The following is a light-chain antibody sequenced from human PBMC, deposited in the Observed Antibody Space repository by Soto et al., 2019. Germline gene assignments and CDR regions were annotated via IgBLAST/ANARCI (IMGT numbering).Light chain of an antibody. CDR1: QSVSSRY. Sequence: DIVLTQSPGTLSLSPGERATLSCRTSQSVSSRYFAWYQQKPGQAPRLLIYGASTRATGIPDRFSGSGSGTDFTLTISRLEPEDFAVYYCQQYGTSVWTFGQGTKV. CDR3: QQYGTSVWT. CDR2: GAS. V-gene: IGKV3-20*01. J-gene: IGKJ1*01.